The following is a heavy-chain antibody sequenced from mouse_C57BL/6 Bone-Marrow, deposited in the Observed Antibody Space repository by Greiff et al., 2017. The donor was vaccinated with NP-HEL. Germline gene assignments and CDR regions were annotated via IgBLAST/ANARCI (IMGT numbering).Heavy chain of an antibody. Sequence: VQLQQSGPELVKPGASVKISCKASGYSFTGYYMNWVKQSPEKSLEWIGEINPSTGGTTYNQKFKAKATLTVDKSSSTAYMQLKSLTSEDSAVYYCARTGLQAWFAYWGQGTLVTVSA. CDR3: ARTGLQAWFAY. D-gene: IGHD2-2*01. V-gene: IGHV1-42*01. J-gene: IGHJ3*01. CDR1: GYSFTGYY. CDR2: INPSTGGT.